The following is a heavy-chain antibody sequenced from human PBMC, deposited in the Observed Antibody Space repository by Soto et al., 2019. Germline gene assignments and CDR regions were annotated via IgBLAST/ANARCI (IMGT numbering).Heavy chain of an antibody. CDR1: GFTFSSYS. CDR2: ISSSSSTI. J-gene: IGHJ4*02. D-gene: IGHD3-22*01. V-gene: IGHV3-48*02. CDR3: ARGERYYSHSSGPRKFDY. Sequence: LRLSCAASGFTFSSYSMNWVRQAPGKGLEWVSYISSSSSTIYYADSVKGRFTISRDNAKNSLYLQMNSLRDEDTAVYYCARGERYYSHSSGPRKFDYWGQGTLVTVYS.